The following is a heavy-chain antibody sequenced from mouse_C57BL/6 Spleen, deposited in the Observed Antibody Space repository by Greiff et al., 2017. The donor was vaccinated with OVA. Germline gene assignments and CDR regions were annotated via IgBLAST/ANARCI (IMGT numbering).Heavy chain of an antibody. D-gene: IGHD3-2*02. CDR3: TTLDSSGYGFAY. CDR2: IDPENGDT. CDR1: GFNIKDDY. V-gene: IGHV14-4*01. Sequence: EVQLQESGAELVRPGASVKLSCTASGFNIKDDYMHWVKQRPEQGLEWIGWIDPENGDTEYASKFQGKATITADTSSNTAYLQLSSLTSEDTAVYYCTTLDSSGYGFAYWGQGTLVTVSA. J-gene: IGHJ3*01.